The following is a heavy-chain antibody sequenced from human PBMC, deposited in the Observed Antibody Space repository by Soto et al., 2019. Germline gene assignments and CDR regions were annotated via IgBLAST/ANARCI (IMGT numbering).Heavy chain of an antibody. CDR3: ARVKLERGVRHAFDI. D-gene: IGHD1-1*01. CDR1: GYTFTSYY. CDR2: INPSGGST. J-gene: IGHJ3*02. Sequence: GASVKVSCKASGYTFTSYYMHWVRQATGQGLEWMGIINPSGGSTSYAQKFQGRVTMTRDTSTSTVYMELSSLRSEDAAVYYCARVKLERGVRHAFDIWGQGTMVTVSS. V-gene: IGHV1-46*03.